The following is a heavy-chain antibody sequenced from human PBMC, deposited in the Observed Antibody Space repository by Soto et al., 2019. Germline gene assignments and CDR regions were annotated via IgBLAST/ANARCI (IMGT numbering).Heavy chain of an antibody. CDR1: GYTLTELS. Sequence: ASVKVSCKVSGYTLTELSMHWVRQAPGKGLGWMGGFDPEDGETIYAQKFQGRVTMTEDTSTDTAYMELSSLRSEDTAVYYCATNSGPYSSSWYFLGYWGQGTLVTVSS. J-gene: IGHJ4*02. CDR2: FDPEDGET. V-gene: IGHV1-24*01. CDR3: ATNSGPYSSSWYFLGY. D-gene: IGHD6-13*01.